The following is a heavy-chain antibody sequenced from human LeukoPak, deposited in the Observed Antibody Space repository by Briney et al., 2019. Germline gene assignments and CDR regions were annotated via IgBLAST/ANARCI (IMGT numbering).Heavy chain of an antibody. CDR2: IFTSGTT. CDR1: GDSLSSYY. V-gene: IGHV4-4*07. CDR3: ARLRRTVRGIWYFDL. Sequence: PSETLSLTCTVSGDSLSSYYWSWIRQPAGKGLEWIGRIFTSGTTKYNPSLTSRVAMSVDTSQNHFSLTLTSMTAADTAVYYCARLRRTVRGIWYFDLWGRGTLVTVSS. D-gene: IGHD3-10*01. J-gene: IGHJ2*01.